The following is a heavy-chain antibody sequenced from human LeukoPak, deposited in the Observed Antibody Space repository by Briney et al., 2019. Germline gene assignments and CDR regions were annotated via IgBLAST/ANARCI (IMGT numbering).Heavy chain of an antibody. CDR3: ARQQLVPYNWFDP. Sequence: SETLSLTCTVSGGSISSYYRSWIRQPPGKGLEWIGYIYYSGSTNYNPSLKSRVTISVDTSKNQFSLKLSSVTAADTAVYYCARQQLVPYNWFDPWGQGTLVTVSS. V-gene: IGHV4-59*08. CDR2: IYYSGST. J-gene: IGHJ5*02. CDR1: GGSISSYY. D-gene: IGHD6-13*01.